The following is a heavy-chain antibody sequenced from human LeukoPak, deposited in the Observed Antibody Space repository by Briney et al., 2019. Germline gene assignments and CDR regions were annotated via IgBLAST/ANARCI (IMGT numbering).Heavy chain of an antibody. CDR2: IYYSGST. D-gene: IGHD2/OR15-2a*01. CDR1: GGSISSYY. CDR3: ARPAYSTEGAFDI. V-gene: IGHV4-59*08. Sequence: ETLALTCTVSGGSISSYYWSWIRQPPGKGLEWIGYIYYSGSTNYNPSLKSRVTISVDTSKNQFSLKLSSVTAADTAVYYCARPAYSTEGAFDIWGQGTMVTVSS. J-gene: IGHJ3*02.